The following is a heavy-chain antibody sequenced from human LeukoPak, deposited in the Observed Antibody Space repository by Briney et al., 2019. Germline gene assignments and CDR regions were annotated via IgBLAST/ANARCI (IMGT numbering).Heavy chain of an antibody. CDR1: GFTFSDYY. D-gene: IGHD5/OR15-5a*01. V-gene: IGHV3-11*04. CDR3: ARDSPSTWDAFDT. CDR2: ISSNGSTI. J-gene: IGHJ3*02. Sequence: GGSLRLSCAASGFTFSDYYMTWIRQAPGKGLEWVSYISSNGSTIYYADSVKGRFTISRDNAKNSLYLQMNSLRAEDTAVYYCARDSPSTWDAFDTWGQGTMVTVSS.